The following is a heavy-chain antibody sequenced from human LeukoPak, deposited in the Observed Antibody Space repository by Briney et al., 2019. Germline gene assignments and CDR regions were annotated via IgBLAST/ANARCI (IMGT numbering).Heavy chain of an antibody. J-gene: IGHJ4*02. CDR3: ARGSAYGSGTFYRLYYLDY. Sequence: SSETLSLTCAVYGGSFGGSFSGYYWSWIRQTPGKGLDWIGEINHRGDTNYNPSLKSRLTISIDTSKNQFSLELTSVTAADTAVYYCARGSAYGSGTFYRLYYLDYWGQGALVTVSS. CDR1: GGSFGGSFSGYY. V-gene: IGHV4-34*01. D-gene: IGHD3-10*01. CDR2: INHRGDT.